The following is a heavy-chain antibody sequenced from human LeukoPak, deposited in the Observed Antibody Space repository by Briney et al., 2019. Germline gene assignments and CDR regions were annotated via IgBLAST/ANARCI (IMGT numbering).Heavy chain of an antibody. CDR2: INHSGST. Sequence: PSETLSLTCTVSGGSISSSSYYWGWIRQPPGKGLEWIGEINHSGSTNYNPSLKSRVTISVDTSENQFSLKLSSVTAADTAVYYCARGGYNSRRDNWFDPWGQGTLVTVSS. J-gene: IGHJ5*02. CDR3: ARGGYNSRRDNWFDP. D-gene: IGHD5-12*01. CDR1: GGSISSSSYY. V-gene: IGHV4-39*07.